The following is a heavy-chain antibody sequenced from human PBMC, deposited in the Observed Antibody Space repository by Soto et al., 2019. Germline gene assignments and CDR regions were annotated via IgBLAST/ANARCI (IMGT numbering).Heavy chain of an antibody. CDR2: ISAYNGNT. Sequence: ASVKVSCKASGYTFTSYGINWVRQAPGQGLEWMGWISAYNGNTNYAQKLQGSVTLTTDTSTSTAYMELRSLRSDDTAVYYCARDQGFGRYYYYGIDVWGQGTTVTVSS. D-gene: IGHD3-10*01. V-gene: IGHV1-18*01. CDR3: ARDQGFGRYYYYGIDV. CDR1: GYTFTSYG. J-gene: IGHJ6*02.